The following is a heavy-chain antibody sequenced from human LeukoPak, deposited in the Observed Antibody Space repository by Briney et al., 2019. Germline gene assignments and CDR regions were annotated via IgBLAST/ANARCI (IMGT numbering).Heavy chain of an antibody. D-gene: IGHD6-13*01. Sequence: GASVKVSCKASGYTFTGYYMHWVRQAPGQRLEWMGWINPNSGGTNYAQKFQGRVAMTRDTSISTAYMELSRLRSDDTAVYYCAREGIAAAGTRNWFDPWGQGTLVTVSS. J-gene: IGHJ5*02. CDR3: AREGIAAAGTRNWFDP. V-gene: IGHV1-2*02. CDR2: INPNSGGT. CDR1: GYTFTGYY.